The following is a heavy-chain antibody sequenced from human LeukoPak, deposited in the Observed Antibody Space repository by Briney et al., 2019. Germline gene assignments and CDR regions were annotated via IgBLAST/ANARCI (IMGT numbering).Heavy chain of an antibody. V-gene: IGHV1-18*01. Sequence: ASVKVSCKASGYTFTHYGITWVRQAPGQGLELMGWISAYNGGTKYAQKVQGRLTMTTDASTSTAYMELRSLTSDDTAVYYCARDFSNTSGFKVLVDFWGQGTLVTVSS. CDR2: ISAYNGGT. D-gene: IGHD1-26*01. CDR1: GYTFTHYG. J-gene: IGHJ4*02. CDR3: ARDFSNTSGFKVLVDF.